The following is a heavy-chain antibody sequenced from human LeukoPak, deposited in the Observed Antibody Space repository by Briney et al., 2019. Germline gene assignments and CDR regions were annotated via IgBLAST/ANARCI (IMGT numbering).Heavy chain of an antibody. D-gene: IGHD1-26*01. CDR2: ISYDGSNK. Sequence: GGSLRLSCAASGFTFSSYAMHWVRQAPDKGLEWVAVISYDGSNKYYADSVKGRFTISRDNSKNTLYLQMNSLRAEDTAVYYCAKDGSSGDRYFDYWGQGTLVTVSS. V-gene: IGHV3-30-3*01. J-gene: IGHJ4*02. CDR3: AKDGSSGDRYFDY. CDR1: GFTFSSYA.